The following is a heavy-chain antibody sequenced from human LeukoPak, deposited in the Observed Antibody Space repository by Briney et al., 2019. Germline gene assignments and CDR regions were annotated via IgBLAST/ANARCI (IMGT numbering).Heavy chain of an antibody. D-gene: IGHD6-19*01. CDR1: GVSVSSGDYY. Sequence: PSETLSLTCSVSGVSVSSGDYYWSWIRQPPGKGLEWIGHIYYSGTSFYNPSLKSQFSISIDTSKNQFSLKLSSVTAPDTAVYFCARDWGSGWFRPVGYFDFWGRGTLVTVSS. J-gene: IGHJ2*01. V-gene: IGHV4-30-4*01. CDR2: IYYSGTS. CDR3: ARDWGSGWFRPVGYFDF.